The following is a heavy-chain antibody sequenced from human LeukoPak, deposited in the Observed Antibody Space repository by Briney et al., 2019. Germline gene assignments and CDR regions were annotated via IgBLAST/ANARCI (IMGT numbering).Heavy chain of an antibody. D-gene: IGHD6-25*01. V-gene: IGHV3-48*01. J-gene: IGHJ6*03. CDR2: IGTSSTTI. CDR3: ARFAAGGSYYYYMDV. CDR1: GFTFSSYT. Sequence: GALRLSCAASGFTFSSYTMNWVRQPPGKGLEWVSSIGTSSTTIYYADSVKGRFTISRDKAKNSLYLQMNSLRADDTAVYYCARFAAGGSYYYYMDVWGKGTTVTVSS.